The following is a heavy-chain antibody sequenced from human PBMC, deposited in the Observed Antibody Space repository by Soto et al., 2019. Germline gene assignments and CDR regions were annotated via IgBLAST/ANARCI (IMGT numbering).Heavy chain of an antibody. J-gene: IGHJ6*02. Sequence: SCPTLVNPTQTLTLTCTFSGFSLSTSGMCVSWIRQPPGKALEWLALIDWDDDKYYSTSLKTRLTISKDTSKNQVVLTMTNMDPVDTATYYCARIAARRSTHYYYGMDVWGQGTTVTVSS. D-gene: IGHD6-6*01. V-gene: IGHV2-70*01. CDR2: IDWDDDK. CDR3: ARIAARRSTHYYYGMDV. CDR1: GFSLSTSGMC.